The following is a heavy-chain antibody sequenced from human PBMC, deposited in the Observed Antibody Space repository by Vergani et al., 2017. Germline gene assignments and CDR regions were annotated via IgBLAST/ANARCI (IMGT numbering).Heavy chain of an antibody. Sequence: EVQLVESGGGLVKPGGSLRLSCAASGFTFSNAWMSWVRQAPGKGLEWVGRIKSKTDGGTTDYAAPVKGRFTISRDDSKNTLYLQMNSLRAEDTAVYYCARDHPYPYSYGPFDYWGQGTLVTVSS. J-gene: IGHJ4*02. D-gene: IGHD5-18*01. CDR3: ARDHPYPYSYGPFDY. CDR1: GFTFSNAW. V-gene: IGHV3-15*01. CDR2: IKSKTDGGTT.